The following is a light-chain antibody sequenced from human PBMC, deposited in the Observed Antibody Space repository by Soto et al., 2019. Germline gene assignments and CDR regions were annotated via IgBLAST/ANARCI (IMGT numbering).Light chain of an antibody. J-gene: IGKJ2*01. V-gene: IGKV3-20*01. CDR3: QQYGSSPPYT. Sequence: EIVLTQSPGTLSLSPGERATLSCRASHSVSSSYLAWYQQKPGQAPRLLIYGASSRATGIPDRFSGSGSGTAFTLTISSLEPEDFAVYFCQQYGSSPPYTFGQGTKLEIK. CDR2: GAS. CDR1: HSVSSSY.